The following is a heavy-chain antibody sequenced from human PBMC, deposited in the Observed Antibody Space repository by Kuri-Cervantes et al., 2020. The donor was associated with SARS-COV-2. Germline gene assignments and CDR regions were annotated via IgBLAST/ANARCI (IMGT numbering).Heavy chain of an antibody. CDR3: ATRSGWHSYYYYYMDV. J-gene: IGHJ6*03. D-gene: IGHD6-19*01. CDR1: GYTFTGHY. Sequence: ASVKVSCKASGYTFTGHYIHWVRQAPGQGLEWMGWINPDSGGTNFAQKFQGRVTMTRDTSISTAYMELSRLRSDDTAVYYCATRSGWHSYYYYYMDVWGKGTTVTVSS. CDR2: INPDSGGT. V-gene: IGHV1-2*02.